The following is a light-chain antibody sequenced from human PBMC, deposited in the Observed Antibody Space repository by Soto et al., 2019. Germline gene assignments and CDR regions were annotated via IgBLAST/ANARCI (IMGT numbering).Light chain of an antibody. J-gene: IGKJ3*01. Sequence: EIVLTQSPGTLSLTRGERATLSCRASQSVSSSYLAWYQTKPGQAPRLLIYGASSRHTGIPDRFSGSGSGTDFTLTISRLEAEDFAVYYCQQFGSSPRTFGPGTKVDIK. CDR2: GAS. CDR3: QQFGSSPRT. CDR1: QSVSSSY. V-gene: IGKV3-20*01.